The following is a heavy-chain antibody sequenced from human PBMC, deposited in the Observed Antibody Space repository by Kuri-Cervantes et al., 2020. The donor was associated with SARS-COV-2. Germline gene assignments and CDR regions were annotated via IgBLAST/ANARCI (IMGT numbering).Heavy chain of an antibody. V-gene: IGHV1-46*01. J-gene: IGHJ4*02. CDR2: INPSGGST. D-gene: IGHD3-22*01. CDR3: TRVGADSRGYTYYFDH. CDR1: GYTLTELS. Sequence: ASVKVSCKVSGYTLTELSMHWVRQAPGQGPEWMAIINPSGGSTSYGKRFQGRVTVTTDTSTSTVYMELSSLRSEDTAVYYCTRVGADSRGYTYYFDHWGQGTLVTVSS.